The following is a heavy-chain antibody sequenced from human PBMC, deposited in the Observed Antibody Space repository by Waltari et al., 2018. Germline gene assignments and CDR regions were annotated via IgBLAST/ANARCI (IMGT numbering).Heavy chain of an antibody. D-gene: IGHD5-12*01. Sequence: QVQMVQTGAEVKKPGASVKVSCKDSGYTFTRYGISWVRPAPGQGPERMGWVSAYNGNSNYAQKLQCRVTMTSDTATYSSYMELRGLVSDHAAVYYWAGDEVSTYWGQGTLVTVSS. J-gene: IGHJ4*02. CDR1: GYTFTRYG. CDR2: VSAYNGNS. V-gene: IGHV1-18*01. CDR3: AGDEVSTY.